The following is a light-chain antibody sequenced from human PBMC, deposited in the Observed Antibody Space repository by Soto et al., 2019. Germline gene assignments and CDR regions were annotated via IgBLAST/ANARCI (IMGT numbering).Light chain of an antibody. CDR1: SSDVGGYNY. CDR2: DVS. J-gene: IGLJ2*01. V-gene: IGLV2-14*01. Sequence: QSALTQPASVSGSPGQSITISCTGTSSDVGGYNYVSWYQQHLGKAPKLMIYDVSKRPSGVSNRFSGSKSGNTASLTISGLQAEDEADYYCSSYTSRSTLVVFGGGTKLTVL. CDR3: SSYTSRSTLVV.